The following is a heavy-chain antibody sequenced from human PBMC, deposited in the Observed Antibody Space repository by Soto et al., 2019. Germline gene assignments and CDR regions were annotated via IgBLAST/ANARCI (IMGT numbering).Heavy chain of an antibody. CDR3: ARVSTHSSGWYNWFDS. CDR2: IIPMLGTA. CDR1: GGTFSSYI. Sequence: QVLLVQSGAEVKKPGSSVKVSCKASGGTFSSYIITWVRQAPGQGLEWMGGIIPMLGTANYARKFQGRVTFTADESTTTAYMDLSSLRSEDTAVYFCARVSTHSSGWYNWFDSWGQGTLVTVSS. D-gene: IGHD6-19*01. V-gene: IGHV1-69*01. J-gene: IGHJ5*01.